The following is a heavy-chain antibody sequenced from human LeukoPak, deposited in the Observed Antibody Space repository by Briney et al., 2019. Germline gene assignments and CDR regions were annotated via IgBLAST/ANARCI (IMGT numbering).Heavy chain of an antibody. Sequence: PGGSLRLSCEASGFSFSMYWMAWVRQAPGKGLEWVANIKRDGSERHCLDSVRGRFTVSRDNAKNSLYLQLNSLRAEDTAVYLCARDTTYYESSAYYDSYDIWGQGTMVTVSS. V-gene: IGHV3-7*01. CDR3: ARDTTYYESSAYYDSYDI. CDR2: IKRDGSER. J-gene: IGHJ3*02. D-gene: IGHD3-22*01. CDR1: GFSFSMYW.